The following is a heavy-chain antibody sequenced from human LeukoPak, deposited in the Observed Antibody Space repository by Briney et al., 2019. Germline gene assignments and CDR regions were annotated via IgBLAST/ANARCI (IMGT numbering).Heavy chain of an antibody. Sequence: EGSLRLSCSASGFTFSTYSLTWVRQAPGKGPEWVSYISHSSSPTYYTYSVKGRFTISRDNAKNSLYLQMNSLRDEDTAVYYCARVAARPHYYYMDVWGKGTTVIVSS. J-gene: IGHJ6*03. CDR1: GFTFSTYS. V-gene: IGHV3-48*02. CDR3: ARVAARPHYYYMDV. D-gene: IGHD6-6*01. CDR2: ISHSSSPT.